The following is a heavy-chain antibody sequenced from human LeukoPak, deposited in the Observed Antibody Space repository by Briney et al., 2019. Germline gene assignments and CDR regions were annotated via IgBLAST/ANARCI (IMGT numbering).Heavy chain of an antibody. D-gene: IGHD5-24*01. V-gene: IGHV1-18*01. J-gene: IGHJ4*02. CDR3: ARGLYRRRWLQNLVGLSDY. CDR2: ISAYNGNT. CDR1: GYTFTSYG. Sequence: ASVKVSCKASGYTFTSYGISWVRQAPGQGLEWMGWISAYNGNTNYAQKLQGRVTMTTDTSTSTAYMELRSLRSDDTAVYYCARGLYRRRWLQNLVGLSDYWGQGTLVTVSS.